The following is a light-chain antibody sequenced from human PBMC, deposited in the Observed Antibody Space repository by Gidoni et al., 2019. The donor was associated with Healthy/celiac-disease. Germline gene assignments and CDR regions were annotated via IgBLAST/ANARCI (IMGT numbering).Light chain of an antibody. V-gene: IGKV1-12*01. CDR1: QGLSSR. CDR2: AAS. J-gene: IGKJ2*01. CDR3: QQANSCPYT. Sequence: DIQLPQSPASVSASVGDRVTITCRASQGLSSRLAWYQQKPGKAPKLLIYAASSLQSGVPSRFSGSGSGTDFTLTISSLQPEDFATYYCQQANSCPYTFGQGTKLEIK.